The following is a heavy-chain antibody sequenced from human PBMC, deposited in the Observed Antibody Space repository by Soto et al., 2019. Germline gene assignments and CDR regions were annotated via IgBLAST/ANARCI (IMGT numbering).Heavy chain of an antibody. CDR3: AKLGSSSWSPHYYFDY. D-gene: IGHD2-2*01. CDR1: GFTFYNYA. Sequence: EVQVLESGGRLVQPGGSLRLSCAASGFTFYNYAMGWVRQAPGKGLEWVSAITGSGSDTYYVDSVKGRFTISRDNSENTLYLQMNSLRAEDTAIYYCAKLGSSSWSPHYYFDYWGQGTLVTVSS. V-gene: IGHV3-23*01. CDR2: ITGSGSDT. J-gene: IGHJ4*02.